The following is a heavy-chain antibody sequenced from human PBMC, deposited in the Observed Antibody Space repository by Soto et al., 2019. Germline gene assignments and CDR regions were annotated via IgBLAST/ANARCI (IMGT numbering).Heavy chain of an antibody. D-gene: IGHD3-22*01. CDR3: ARDLYYYDSSGYPDFDP. Sequence: QVQLVQSGAEVKKPGSSVKVSCKASGGTFSSYAISWVRQAPGQGLEWMGGIIPIFGTANYAQKFQGRVTITADESTSTADMELSSLRSEDTAVYYCARDLYYYDSSGYPDFDPWGQGTLVTVSS. CDR2: IIPIFGTA. CDR1: GGTFSSYA. J-gene: IGHJ5*02. V-gene: IGHV1-69*12.